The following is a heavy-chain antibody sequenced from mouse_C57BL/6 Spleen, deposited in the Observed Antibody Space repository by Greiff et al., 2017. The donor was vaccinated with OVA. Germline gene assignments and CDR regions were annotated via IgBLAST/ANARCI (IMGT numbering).Heavy chain of an antibody. CDR2: INPSNGGT. CDR1: GYTFTSYW. Sequence: QVQLQQPGTELVKPGASVKLSCKASGYTFTSYWMHWVKQRPGQGLEWIGNINPSNGGTNYNEKFKSKATLTVDKSSSTASMQLSILTAEDSAVYYGARHYDLWYFDVWGTGTTVTVAS. J-gene: IGHJ1*03. V-gene: IGHV1-53*01. CDR3: ARHYDLWYFDV. D-gene: IGHD2-4*01.